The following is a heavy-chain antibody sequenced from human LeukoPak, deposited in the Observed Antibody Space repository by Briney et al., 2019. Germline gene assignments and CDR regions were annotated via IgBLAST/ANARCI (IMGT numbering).Heavy chain of an antibody. CDR3: ARDKGGGWADY. Sequence: PSETLSLTCTVSGGSISSYYWGWIRQPPGKGLEWIGYIYYSGSTNYNPSLKSRVTISADTSKNQFSLKLSSVTAADTAVYYCARDKGGGWADYWGQGTLVTVSS. J-gene: IGHJ4*02. D-gene: IGHD6-19*01. CDR2: IYYSGST. V-gene: IGHV4-59*01. CDR1: GGSISSYY.